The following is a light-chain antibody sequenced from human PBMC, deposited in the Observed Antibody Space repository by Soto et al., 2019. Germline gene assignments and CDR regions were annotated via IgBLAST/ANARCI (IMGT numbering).Light chain of an antibody. CDR1: QRVLYSSNNKNY. CDR3: QQYYSTPPWT. V-gene: IGKV4-1*01. Sequence: DIVMTQSPDSLAVSLGERATINCKSSQRVLYSSNNKNYLAWYQQKPGQPPKLLIYWASTRESGVPDRFSGSGSGTDFSLTISSLQAEDVAVYYCQQYYSTPPWTFGQGTKVELK. J-gene: IGKJ1*01. CDR2: WAS.